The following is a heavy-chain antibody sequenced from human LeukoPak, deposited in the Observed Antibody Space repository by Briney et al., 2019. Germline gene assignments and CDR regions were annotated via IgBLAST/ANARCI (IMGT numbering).Heavy chain of an antibody. CDR1: GYTFTSYY. Sequence: ASVKVSCKASGYTFTSYYMHWVRQAPGQGLEWMGIINPGGGSTSYAQKFQGRVTMTRDTSTSTVYMELSSLRSEDTAVYYCAREWVGSSGWYGGALRYYYYGMDVWGQGTTVTVSS. V-gene: IGHV1-46*01. CDR3: AREWVGSSGWYGGALRYYYYGMDV. D-gene: IGHD6-19*01. CDR2: INPGGGST. J-gene: IGHJ6*02.